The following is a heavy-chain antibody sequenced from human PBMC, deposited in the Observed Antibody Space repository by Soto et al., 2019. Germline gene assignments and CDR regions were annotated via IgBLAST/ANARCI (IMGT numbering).Heavy chain of an antibody. CDR1: GFTFSRYW. CDR2: IRQDGGER. V-gene: IGHV3-7*01. Sequence: PGGSLRLSCGASGFTFSRYWMTWVRHAPGKGLEWVATIRQDGGERNYVDSVKGRFTISRDNAKNSLYLQMNSLRAEDTAVYYCPRDWGLDVWGKGTTVTVSS. CDR3: PRDWGLDV. J-gene: IGHJ6*04.